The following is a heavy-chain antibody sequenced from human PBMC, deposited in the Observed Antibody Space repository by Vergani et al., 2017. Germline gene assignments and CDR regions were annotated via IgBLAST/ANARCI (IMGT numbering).Heavy chain of an antibody. CDR1: GFTFSTYA. V-gene: IGHV3-23*01. D-gene: IGHD3-22*01. J-gene: IGHJ4*02. CDR2: ISSDGGRT. Sequence: EVQLLESGGGLVQPGGSLRLSCAASGFTFSTYAMTWVRQAPGKGLEWVSTISSDGGRTYYADSVKGRFTISRDHSKNTLSLQMNSRTAEVTAIDYCAGPQGTRAFYYGGYDCWGQGILVTVSS. CDR3: AGPQGTRAFYYGGYDC.